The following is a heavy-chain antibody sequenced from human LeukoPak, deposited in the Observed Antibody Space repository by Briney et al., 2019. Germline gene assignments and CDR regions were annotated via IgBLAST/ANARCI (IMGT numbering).Heavy chain of an antibody. V-gene: IGHV4-59*11. J-gene: IGHJ4*02. D-gene: IGHD5-24*01. CDR2: IYYSGST. CDR3: ARNRDGYSPYDY. CDR1: GGSISSHY. Sequence: PSETLSLTCTVSGGSISSHYWSWIRQPPGKGLEWIGYIYYSGSTNYNPSLKSRVTISVDTSKNQFSLKLSSVTAADTGVYYCARNRDGYSPYDYWGQGTLVTVSS.